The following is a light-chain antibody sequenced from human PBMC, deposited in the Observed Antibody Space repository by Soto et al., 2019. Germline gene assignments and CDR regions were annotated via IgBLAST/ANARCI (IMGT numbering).Light chain of an antibody. CDR2: AAS. Sequence: AIHMPQSPSSLSASVGDRVTVTCRASQGIRNDLGWYQQKPGKAPKLLIYAASSLQSGVPSRFSGSGSGTDFTLTISSLQPEDFATYYCLQDYNYPRTFGQGTKVDI. CDR3: LQDYNYPRT. J-gene: IGKJ1*01. CDR1: QGIRND. V-gene: IGKV1-6*01.